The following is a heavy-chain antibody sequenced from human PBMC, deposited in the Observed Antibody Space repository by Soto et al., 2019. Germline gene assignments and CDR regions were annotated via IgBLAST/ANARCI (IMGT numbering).Heavy chain of an antibody. D-gene: IGHD1-26*01. J-gene: IGHJ4*02. CDR2: ITPTLNIA. CDR1: GGTFSSYT. V-gene: IGHV1-69*01. Sequence: QLQLVQSGAEVRAPGSSVKVSCKASGGTFSSYTVIWVRQAPGQGLEWMGGITPTLNIAKYAEKLQGRGTITADESTSTANMHLSSLRSDDTAVYFWARGYDSGSNPSSFDYWGQGTLVAVSS. CDR3: ARGYDSGSNPSSFDY.